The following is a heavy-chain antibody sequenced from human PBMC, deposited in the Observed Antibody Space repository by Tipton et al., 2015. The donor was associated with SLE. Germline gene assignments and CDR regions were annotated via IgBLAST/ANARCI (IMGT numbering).Heavy chain of an antibody. CDR2: IYHSGST. Sequence: TLSLTCTVSGGSISSGGYYWSWIRQHPGKGLEWIGYIYHSGSTYYNPSLKSRVTISVDRSKNQFSLKLSSVTAADTAVYYCARAVRGALYYFDYWGQGTLVTVSS. J-gene: IGHJ4*02. CDR3: ARAVRGALYYFDY. CDR1: GGSISSGGYY. V-gene: IGHV4-30-2*01.